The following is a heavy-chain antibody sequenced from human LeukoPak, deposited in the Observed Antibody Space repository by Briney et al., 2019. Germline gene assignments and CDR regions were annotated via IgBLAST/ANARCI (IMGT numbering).Heavy chain of an antibody. CDR2: ISGNGGST. Sequence: QTGGSLRLSCAASGFTFSSYAMSWVRQAPGKGLEWVSAISGNGGSTYYADSVKGRFTISRDNSKNTLYLQMNSLRAEDTAIYYCAKGVLPTGFDYWGQGTLVTVSS. D-gene: IGHD3-10*01. CDR3: AKGVLPTGFDY. V-gene: IGHV3-23*01. J-gene: IGHJ4*02. CDR1: GFTFSSYA.